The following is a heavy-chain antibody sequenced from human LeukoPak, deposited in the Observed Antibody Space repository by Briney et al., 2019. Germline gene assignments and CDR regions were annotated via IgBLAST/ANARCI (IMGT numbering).Heavy chain of an antibody. J-gene: IGHJ4*02. V-gene: IGHV3-30*03. CDR3: ATLSGDSHGYDY. CDR1: GFTVSSYS. D-gene: IGHD5-18*01. Sequence: PGGSLRLSCAASGFTVSSYSMNWVRQAPGKGLEWVAVILHDGSNKQYADSVKGRFTISRDNSKNTLYLQINSLRAEDTAVYYCATLSGDSHGYDYWGLGTLVTVSS. CDR2: ILHDGSNK.